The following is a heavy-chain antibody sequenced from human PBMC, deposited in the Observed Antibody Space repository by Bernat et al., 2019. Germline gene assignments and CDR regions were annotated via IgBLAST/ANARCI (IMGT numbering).Heavy chain of an antibody. CDR3: AREPRITMIVVANDAFDI. J-gene: IGHJ3*02. CDR1: GGSISSSSYY. D-gene: IGHD3-22*01. Sequence: QLQLQESGPGLVKPSETLSLTCTVSGGSISSSSYYWGWIRQPPGKGLEWNGSIYYSGSTYYNPSLKSRVTISVDTSKNQFSLKLSSVTAADTAVYYCAREPRITMIVVANDAFDIWGQGTLVTVSS. CDR2: IYYSGST. V-gene: IGHV4-39*01.